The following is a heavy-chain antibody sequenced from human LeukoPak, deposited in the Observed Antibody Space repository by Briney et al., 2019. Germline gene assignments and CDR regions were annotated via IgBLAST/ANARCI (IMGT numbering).Heavy chain of an antibody. D-gene: IGHD2-2*01. Sequence: PGGSLRLSCAASGFTFSSYAMHWVRQAPGKGLEWVAVISYDGSNKYYADSVKGRFTISRDNSKNTLYLQMNSLRAEDTAVYYCAAEVPAATFAFDIWGQGTMVTVSS. J-gene: IGHJ3*02. V-gene: IGHV3-30*04. CDR3: AAEVPAATFAFDI. CDR2: ISYDGSNK. CDR1: GFTFSSYA.